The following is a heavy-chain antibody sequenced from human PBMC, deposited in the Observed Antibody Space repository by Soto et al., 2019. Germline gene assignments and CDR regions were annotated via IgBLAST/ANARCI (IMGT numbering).Heavy chain of an antibody. J-gene: IGHJ6*02. Sequence: QVQLQESGPGLVKPSETLSLTCTVSGGSISNFYWTWIWQPPGKGLEWIGNVHYSGNTNYNPSLKSRVTASVDTAKNQLSLNLSSVTAADTAVYYCARHKDAGSDRGGMDVWGQGTTVTVSS. V-gene: IGHV4-59*08. CDR3: ARHKDAGSDRGGMDV. CDR2: VHYSGNT. D-gene: IGHD6-25*01. CDR1: GGSISNFY.